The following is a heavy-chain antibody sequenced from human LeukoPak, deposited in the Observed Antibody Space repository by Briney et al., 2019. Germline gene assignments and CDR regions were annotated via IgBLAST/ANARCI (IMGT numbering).Heavy chain of an antibody. CDR1: GYTFTSYD. CDR3: AKALSSLRYFDWLFDY. Sequence: ASVKVSCKASGYTFTSYDINWVRQATGQGLEWMGWMNPNSGNTGYAQKFQGRVTMTRNTSISTAYMELSSLRSEDTALYYCAKALSSLRYFDWLFDYWGQGTLVTVSS. CDR2: MNPNSGNT. D-gene: IGHD3-9*01. J-gene: IGHJ4*02. V-gene: IGHV1-8*01.